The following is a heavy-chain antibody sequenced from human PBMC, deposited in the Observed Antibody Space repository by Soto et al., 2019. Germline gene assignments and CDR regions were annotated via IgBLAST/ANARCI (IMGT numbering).Heavy chain of an antibody. V-gene: IGHV3-48*02. Sequence: GGSLRLSCAASGFTFSSYSMNWVRQAPGKGLEWVSYISSSSSTIYYADSVKGRFTISRDNAKNSLYLQMNSLRDEDTAVYYCTTEGSGYYTDDYYYGMDVWGQGTTVTV. CDR2: ISSSSSTI. J-gene: IGHJ6*02. D-gene: IGHD3-3*01. CDR1: GFTFSSYS. CDR3: TTEGSGYYTDDYYYGMDV.